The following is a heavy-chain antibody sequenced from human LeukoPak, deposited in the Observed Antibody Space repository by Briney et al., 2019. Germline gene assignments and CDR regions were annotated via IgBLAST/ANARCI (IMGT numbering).Heavy chain of an antibody. CDR3: ARLLWFGELNFDP. CDR2: IYYSGST. V-gene: IGHV4-39*01. CDR1: GGSISSSSYY. Sequence: SETLSLTCTVSGGSISSSSYYWGWIRQPPGKGLEWIGSIYYSGSTYYNPSLKSRVTISVDTSKNQFSLELSSVTAADTAVYYCARLLWFGELNFDPWGQGTLVTVSS. J-gene: IGHJ5*02. D-gene: IGHD3-10*01.